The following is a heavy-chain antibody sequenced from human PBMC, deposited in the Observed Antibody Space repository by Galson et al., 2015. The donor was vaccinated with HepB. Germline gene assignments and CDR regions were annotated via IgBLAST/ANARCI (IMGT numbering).Heavy chain of an antibody. Sequence: SLRLSCAASGFTFSSYSMNWVRQAPGKGLEWVSSTSSSSSYIYYADSVKGRFTISRDNAKNSLYLQMNSLRAEDTAVYYCARGGRYCSGGSCYYDYWGQGTLVTVSS. D-gene: IGHD2-15*01. CDR2: TSSSSSYI. CDR3: ARGGRYCSGGSCYYDY. V-gene: IGHV3-21*01. CDR1: GFTFSSYS. J-gene: IGHJ4*02.